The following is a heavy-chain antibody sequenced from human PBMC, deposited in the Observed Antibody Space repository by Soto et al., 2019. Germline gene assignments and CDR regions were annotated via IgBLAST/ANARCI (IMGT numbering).Heavy chain of an antibody. V-gene: IGHV1-3*01. Sequence: GASVKVSCKASGYTFTSYAMHWVRQAPGQRLEWMGWINAGNGNTKYSQKFQGRVTITRDTSASTAYMELSSLRSEDTAVYYCARARDIVVVVAAGNFDYWGQGTLVTVSS. D-gene: IGHD2-15*01. CDR3: ARARDIVVVVAAGNFDY. CDR1: GYTFTSYA. J-gene: IGHJ4*02. CDR2: INAGNGNT.